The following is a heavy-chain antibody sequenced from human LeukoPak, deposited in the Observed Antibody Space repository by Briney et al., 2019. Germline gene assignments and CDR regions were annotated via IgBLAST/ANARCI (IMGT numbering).Heavy chain of an antibody. Sequence: GGSLRLSCAASGFTFSSYAMHWVRQAPGKGLEWVAVISYDGSNKYYADSVKGRFTISRDNSKNTLYLQMNSLRAEDTAVYYSARDMGRAIIVVVTAPDYWGQGTLVTVSS. CDR3: ARDMGRAIIVVVTAPDY. J-gene: IGHJ4*02. V-gene: IGHV3-30*04. CDR2: ISYDGSNK. D-gene: IGHD2-21*02. CDR1: GFTFSSYA.